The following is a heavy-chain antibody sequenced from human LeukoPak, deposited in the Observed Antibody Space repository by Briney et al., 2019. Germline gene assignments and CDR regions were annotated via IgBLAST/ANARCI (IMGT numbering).Heavy chain of an antibody. Sequence: ASVKVSCKAFGYTFTSYDINWVRQATGQGLEWMGWMNPNSGKIGYAQRFQGRVTMTRTTSISTAYMELSGLRSEDTAVYYCAREDTVRGTNGFDYWGQGTLVTVSS. D-gene: IGHD2-8*01. V-gene: IGHV1-8*01. CDR1: GYTFTSYD. J-gene: IGHJ4*02. CDR2: MNPNSGKI. CDR3: AREDTVRGTNGFDY.